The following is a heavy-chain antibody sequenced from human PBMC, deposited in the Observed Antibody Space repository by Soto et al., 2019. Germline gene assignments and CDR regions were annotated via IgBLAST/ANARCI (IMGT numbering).Heavy chain of an antibody. CDR2: INPNSGGT. Sequence: QVQLVQSGAEVKKPGASVKVSCKASGYTFTGYYMHWVRQAPGQGLEWMGWINPNSGGTNYAQKFQGWVTMTRDTSISTAYVELSRLRSDDTAVYYCARGGDLYCSGGSCYSWFDPWGQGTLDTVSS. CDR3: ARGGDLYCSGGSCYSWFDP. D-gene: IGHD2-15*01. J-gene: IGHJ5*02. V-gene: IGHV1-2*04. CDR1: GYTFTGYY.